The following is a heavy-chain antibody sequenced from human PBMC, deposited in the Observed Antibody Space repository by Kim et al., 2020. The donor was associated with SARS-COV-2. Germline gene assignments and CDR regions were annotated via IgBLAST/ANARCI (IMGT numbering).Heavy chain of an antibody. Sequence: GGSLRLSCAATGFTFNNYAMNWVRQAPGKGLEWVSTISGSGGGTYYADSVKGRFIFSRANSKTTRYLQMRSLRAEDTAVYNCTKELRSGLCSFELWG. V-gene: IGHV3-23*01. CDR3: TKELRSGLCSFEL. CDR1: GFTFNNYA. CDR2: ISGSGGGT. J-gene: IGHJ2*01. D-gene: IGHD2-8*02.